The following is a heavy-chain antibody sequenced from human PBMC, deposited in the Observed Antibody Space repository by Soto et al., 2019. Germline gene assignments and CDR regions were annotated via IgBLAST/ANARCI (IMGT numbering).Heavy chain of an antibody. V-gene: IGHV4-31*03. Sequence: QVQLQESGPGLVKPSQTLSLTCTVSGGSISSGGYYWSWIRQHPGKGLEWIGYIYYSGSTYYNPSLKSRVIISVDASKDPFSLKLSSVTAADTAVYYCARSCGLSSPGVFDPWGQGTLVTVSS. CDR2: IYYSGST. CDR1: GGSISSGGYY. D-gene: IGHD7-27*01. J-gene: IGHJ5*02. CDR3: ARSCGLSSPGVFDP.